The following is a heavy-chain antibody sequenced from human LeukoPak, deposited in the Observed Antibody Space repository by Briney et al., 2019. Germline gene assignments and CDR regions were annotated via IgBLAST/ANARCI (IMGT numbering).Heavy chain of an antibody. J-gene: IGHJ5*02. Sequence: GGSLRLSCAASGFTFSSYAMHWVRQAPGKGLEYVSAISSNGGSTYYANSVKGRFTISRDNSKNTLYLQMGSLRAEDTAVYYCASQPHFSSSWYFSETPTNYNWFDLWGQGTLVTVSS. CDR1: GFTFSSYA. D-gene: IGHD6-13*01. V-gene: IGHV3-64*01. CDR3: ASQPHFSSSWYFSETPTNYNWFDL. CDR2: ISSNGGST.